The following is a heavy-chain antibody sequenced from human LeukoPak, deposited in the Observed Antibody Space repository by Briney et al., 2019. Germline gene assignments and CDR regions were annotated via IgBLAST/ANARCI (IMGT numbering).Heavy chain of an antibody. V-gene: IGHV7-4-1*02. CDR3: AILGVATITPYGEVDY. Sequence: ASVKVSCKASGYTFTSYAMNWVRQAPGQGLEWMGWINTNTGNPTYAQGFTGRFVFSLDTSVSTAYLQISSLKAEDTAVYYCAILGVATITPYGEVDYWGQGTLVTVSS. J-gene: IGHJ4*02. CDR2: INTNTGNP. D-gene: IGHD5-12*01. CDR1: GYTFTSYA.